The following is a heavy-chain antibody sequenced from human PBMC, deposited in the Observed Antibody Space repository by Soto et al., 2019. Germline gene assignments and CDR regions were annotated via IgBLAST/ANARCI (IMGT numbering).Heavy chain of an antibody. D-gene: IGHD1-26*01. V-gene: IGHV4-34*01. J-gene: IGHJ4*02. CDR3: ARLGRERVGVIGY. CDR2: INHSGST. CDR1: GGSFSGYY. Sequence: QVQLQQWGAGLLKPSETLSLTCAVYGGSFSGYYWSWIRQPPGKGLEWIGEINHSGSTNYHPSLTGRVTMSVDTSKNQFSLKPSSVTAADTAVYYCARLGRERVGVIGYWGQGTLVTVSS.